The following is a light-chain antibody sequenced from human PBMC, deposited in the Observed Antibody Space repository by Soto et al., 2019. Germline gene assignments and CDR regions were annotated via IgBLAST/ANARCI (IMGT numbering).Light chain of an antibody. J-gene: IGKJ1*01. CDR2: GAS. V-gene: IGKV3-15*01. CDR3: QQYDIWPRT. Sequence: EIVMTQSPATLSLSPGERATLPCRASQSINSDVAWYQQKVGQTPRLLIFGASTRATGIPARFSGGGSGTEFTLTITSLQSEDFAVYYCQQYDIWPRTFGQGTKVDIK. CDR1: QSINSD.